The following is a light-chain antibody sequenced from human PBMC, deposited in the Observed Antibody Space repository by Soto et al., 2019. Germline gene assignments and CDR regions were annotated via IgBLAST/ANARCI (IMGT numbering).Light chain of an antibody. CDR2: DVS. CDR1: SSDVGGNKY. CDR3: SAFTGSTYV. J-gene: IGLJ1*01. Sequence: QSALTQPASVSGSPGQSITISCTGTSSDVGGNKYVSWYQHYPGKAPKLMICDVSNRPSGVSNRFSGSKSGNTASLTISGLQAEDEADYYCSAFTGSTYVFRTVTKVTVL. V-gene: IGLV2-14*03.